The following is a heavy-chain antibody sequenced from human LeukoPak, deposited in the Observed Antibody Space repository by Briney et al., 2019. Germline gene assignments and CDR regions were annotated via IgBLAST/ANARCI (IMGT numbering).Heavy chain of an antibody. V-gene: IGHV1-18*01. Sequence: ASVKVSCKASGYTFTTYGISWVRQAPGQGLEWMGWISGYNGNTNYAQKFQGRVTITADESTSTAYMELSSLRSEDTAVYYCAREGRLVGATISPKFDAFDIWGQGTMVTVSS. D-gene: IGHD1-26*01. J-gene: IGHJ3*02. CDR1: GYTFTTYG. CDR2: ISGYNGNT. CDR3: AREGRLVGATISPKFDAFDI.